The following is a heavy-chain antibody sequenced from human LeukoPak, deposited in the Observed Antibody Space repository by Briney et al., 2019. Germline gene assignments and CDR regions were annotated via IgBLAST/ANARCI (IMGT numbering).Heavy chain of an antibody. CDR3: ARGRCVGSTNCYYFDS. D-gene: IGHD2-2*01. Sequence: ASVKVSCKASGYTFTTYDINWVRQATGQGLEWMGWMNPNSGNTGYAQKFQGRVTITRDTSASTAYMELSSLRSEDTAVYYCARGRCVGSTNCYYFDSWGQGTLVTVSS. CDR2: MNPNSGNT. J-gene: IGHJ4*02. V-gene: IGHV1-8*01. CDR1: GYTFTTYD.